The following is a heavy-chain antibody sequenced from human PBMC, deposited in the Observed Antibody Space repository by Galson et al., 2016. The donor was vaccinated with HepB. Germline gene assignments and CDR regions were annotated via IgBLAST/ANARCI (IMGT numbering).Heavy chain of an antibody. V-gene: IGHV4-30-2*01. D-gene: IGHD3-10*01. CDR2: IYHSGNT. Sequence: TLSLTCAVSGGSISSGGYSWNWIRQPPGKGLECIGYIYHSGNTFYNPSLKSRVTMSVDRSRNQFSLHLTSMIAADTAVYYCARGPRLLRAFGDLVSYFDYWGQGALVAVSS. CDR3: ARGPRLLRAFGDLVSYFDY. J-gene: IGHJ4*02. CDR1: GGSISSGGYS.